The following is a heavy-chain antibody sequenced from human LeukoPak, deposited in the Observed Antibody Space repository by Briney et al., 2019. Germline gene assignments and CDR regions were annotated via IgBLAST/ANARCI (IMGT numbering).Heavy chain of an antibody. CDR3: ASPSSGQSFDI. D-gene: IGHD6-19*01. V-gene: IGHV3-53*01. J-gene: IGHJ3*02. CDR1: GFIDSSNY. Sequence: GGSLRLSCAASGFIDSSNYMNWVRQAPGKGLEWVSVIYTGGNTYYADSVKGRFTISRDNSKNTLYLQMHSLRAEDTAVYYCASPSSGQSFDIWGQGTMATVSS. CDR2: IYTGGNT.